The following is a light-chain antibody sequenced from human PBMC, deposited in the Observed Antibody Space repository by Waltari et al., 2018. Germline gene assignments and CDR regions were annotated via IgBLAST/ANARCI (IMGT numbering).Light chain of an antibody. CDR3: QSYDSSLSGSV. J-gene: IGLJ3*02. V-gene: IGLV1-40*01. CDR2: ADF. Sequence: QSVLTQPPSVSGAPGQRVTISCTGSSSHIGAGSDVHWYQQLPGTAPKLLIYADFNRPSGVPDRFSGSKSGTSASLAITGLQAEDEADYYCQSYDSSLSGSVFGGGTKLTVL. CDR1: SSHIGAGSD.